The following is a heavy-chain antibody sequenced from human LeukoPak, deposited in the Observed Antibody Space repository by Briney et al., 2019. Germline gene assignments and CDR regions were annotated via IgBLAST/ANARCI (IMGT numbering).Heavy chain of an antibody. CDR1: GFTFSSYS. J-gene: IGHJ4*02. CDR2: ISYDGSNK. V-gene: IGHV3-30*03. D-gene: IGHD5-24*01. Sequence: GGSLRLSCAASGFTFSSYSMHWVRQAPGKGLEWVAVISYDGSNKYYADSVKGRFTISRDNAKNLLYLQMDSLRVEDTAVYYCARGAGYNYPYYFDYWGQGTLVTVSS. CDR3: ARGAGYNYPYYFDY.